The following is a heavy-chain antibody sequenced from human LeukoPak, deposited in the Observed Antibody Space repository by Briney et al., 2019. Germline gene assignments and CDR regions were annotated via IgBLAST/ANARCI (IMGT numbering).Heavy chain of an antibody. V-gene: IGHV3-7*03. CDR3: ARTWMYSNYF. D-gene: IGHD4-11*01. CDR1: GFTFSNYW. J-gene: IGHJ4*02. Sequence: GGSLRLSCAASGFTFSNYWMSWVRQAPGKGLEWVANINQDGSEKYYVDSVRGRFTISRDNAENSLYLQMNSLIAEDTAVYYCARTWMYSNYFRGQGTLVTVSS. CDR2: INQDGSEK.